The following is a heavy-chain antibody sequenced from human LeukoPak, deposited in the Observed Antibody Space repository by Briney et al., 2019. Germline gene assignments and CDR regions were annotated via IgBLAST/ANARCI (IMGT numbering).Heavy chain of an antibody. J-gene: IGHJ6*02. Sequence: AVKVSCKASGYTFTGYYMHWVRQAPGQGLKWMGWINLNSGGTNYAQKFQGRETMTRDTYISTAYMELSRLRSDDTAVYYCARDRYCSSTSCYANNYYYYYCMDVWGQGTTVTVSS. V-gene: IGHV1-2*02. CDR3: ARDRYCSSTSCYANNYYYYYCMDV. CDR2: INLNSGGT. D-gene: IGHD2-2*01. CDR1: GYTFTGYY.